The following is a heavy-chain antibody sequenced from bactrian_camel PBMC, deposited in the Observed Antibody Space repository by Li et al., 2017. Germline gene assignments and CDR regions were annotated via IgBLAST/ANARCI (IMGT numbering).Heavy chain of an antibody. D-gene: IGHD1*01. Sequence: HVQLVESGGGSVQAGGSLRLSCAASGFTSRAYYITWVLQAPGKGLEWVSGIFSDGSGTQYTDSVKGRFTISRDNAKNTVYLEMHSLKTEDTAVYHCTGGGLITSWGQGTQVTVS. CDR1: GFTSRAYY. V-gene: IGHV3S6*01. J-gene: IGHJ4*01. CDR2: IFSDGSGT. CDR3: TGGGLITS.